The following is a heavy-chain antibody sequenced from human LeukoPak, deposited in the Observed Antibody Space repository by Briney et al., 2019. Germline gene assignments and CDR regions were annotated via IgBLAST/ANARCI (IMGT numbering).Heavy chain of an antibody. Sequence: ASVKVSCKASGYTFTGYYMHWVRQAPGQGLEWMGWINPNNGGTNYAQKFQGRVTMTRDTSISTAYMELSRLRSDDTAVYYCARVPNYYYYMDVWGKGTTVTVSS. J-gene: IGHJ6*03. CDR1: GYTFTGYY. CDR2: INPNNGGT. V-gene: IGHV1-2*02. CDR3: ARVPNYYYYMDV.